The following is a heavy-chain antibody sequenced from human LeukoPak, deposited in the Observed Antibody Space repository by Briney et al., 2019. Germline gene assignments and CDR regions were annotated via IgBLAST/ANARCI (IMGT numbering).Heavy chain of an antibody. V-gene: IGHV3-33*01. Sequence: GGSLRLSCAAASGFTFSRNGMHWVRQAPGKGLEWVALIWFDGSNKYYADSVKGRFTISRDNSKNTLYLQMNSPRAEDTAVYYCARDKGTMTTVTPGYFDSWGQGTLVTVSS. CDR3: ARDKGTMTTVTPGYFDS. CDR2: IWFDGSNK. CDR1: GFTFSRNG. D-gene: IGHD4-17*01. J-gene: IGHJ4*02.